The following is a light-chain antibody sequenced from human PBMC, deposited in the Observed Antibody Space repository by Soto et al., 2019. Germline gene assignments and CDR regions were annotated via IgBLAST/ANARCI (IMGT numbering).Light chain of an antibody. Sequence: QSALTQPPSVSGSPGQSVTISCSGTNSDVGSYNRVSWYQQPPGTAPKLVIYEVTNRPSGVPDRFSGSKSGNTASLTISGLQAEDEADYYCCSWTSTSTYVFGTGTKLTV. V-gene: IGLV2-18*02. CDR3: CSWTSTSTYV. CDR1: NSDVGSYNR. J-gene: IGLJ1*01. CDR2: EVT.